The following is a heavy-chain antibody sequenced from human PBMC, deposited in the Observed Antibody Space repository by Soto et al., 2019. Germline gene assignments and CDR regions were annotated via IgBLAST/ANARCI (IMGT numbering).Heavy chain of an antibody. J-gene: IGHJ6*02. CDR1: GGTFSSYA. D-gene: IGHD6-6*01. Sequence: SVKVSCKASGGTFSSYAISRVRQAPGQGLEWMGGIIPIFGTANYAQKFQGRVTITADKSTGTAYMEPSSLRSEDTTEYYCAGETAPGSSSSRAVTYGMDVWGQGTTVTVSS. CDR3: AGETAPGSSSSRAVTYGMDV. CDR2: IIPIFGTA. V-gene: IGHV1-69*06.